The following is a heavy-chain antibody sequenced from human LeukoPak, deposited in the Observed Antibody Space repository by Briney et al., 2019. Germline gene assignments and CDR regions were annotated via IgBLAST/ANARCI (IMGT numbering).Heavy chain of an antibody. D-gene: IGHD1-26*01. CDR3: ARSQRGVGATADY. CDR1: GFTFSDYY. Sequence: GGSLRLSCAASGFTFSDYYMSWIRQAPGKGLEWVSYISSSGSTIYYADSVKGRFTISRENAKNSLYLQMNSLRAGDTAVYYCARSQRGVGATADYWGQGTLVTVSS. J-gene: IGHJ4*02. CDR2: ISSSGSTI. V-gene: IGHV3-11*04.